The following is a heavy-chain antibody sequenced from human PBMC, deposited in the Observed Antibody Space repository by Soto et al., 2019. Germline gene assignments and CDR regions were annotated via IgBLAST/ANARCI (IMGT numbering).Heavy chain of an antibody. CDR3: ARSRYFGDVSCYDL. CDR2: ISPTSDYI. V-gene: IGHV3-21*01. J-gene: IGHJ4*01. D-gene: IGHD2-15*01. CDR1: GFTPRPYS. Sequence: PGGSLRLSCAASGFTPRPYSMNWVRQAPGEGLEWVSSISPTSDYIFYADSVKGRFTIARDNAKNSVYLQVDSLRAEDTAVYCARSRYFGDVSCYDLWGHGTLVTVSS.